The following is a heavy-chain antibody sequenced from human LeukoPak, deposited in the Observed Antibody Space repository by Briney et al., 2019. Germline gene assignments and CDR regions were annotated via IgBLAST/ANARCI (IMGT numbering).Heavy chain of an antibody. Sequence: GGSLRLSCAASGFTFSSYGMHWVRQAPGKGLEWVAVIWYDGSNKYYADSVKGRFTISRDNSKNSLYLQMSNLRAEDTAVYFCARGGGLDVWGQGATVTVSS. J-gene: IGHJ6*02. CDR3: ARGGGLDV. CDR2: IWYDGSNK. V-gene: IGHV3-33*01. D-gene: IGHD3-16*01. CDR1: GFTFSSYG.